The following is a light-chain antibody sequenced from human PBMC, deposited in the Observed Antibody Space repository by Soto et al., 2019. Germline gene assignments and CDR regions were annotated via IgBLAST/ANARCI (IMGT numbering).Light chain of an antibody. CDR3: QQYGSSPST. J-gene: IGKJ3*01. Sequence: EIVLTQSPGTLSLSPGEGATLSCRASQSVSGSYLAWYQQKPGQAPRLLIYGASRTATGIPDRFSGSGSGTDFSLTISRLEPEDFAVYYCQQYGSSPSTFGPGTTVHIK. V-gene: IGKV3-20*01. CDR1: QSVSGSY. CDR2: GAS.